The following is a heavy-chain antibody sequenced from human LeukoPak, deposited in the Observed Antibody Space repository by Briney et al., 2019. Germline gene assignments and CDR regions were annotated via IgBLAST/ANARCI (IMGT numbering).Heavy chain of an antibody. CDR3: AREEVGEGGVFDY. CDR1: GGSISSSDYY. V-gene: IGHV4-61*08. D-gene: IGHD2-2*01. J-gene: IGHJ4*02. Sequence: SETLSLTCTVSGGSISSSDYYWSWIRQPPGKGLEWIGYIYYSGGTNYNPSLKSRVTISVDTSKNQFSLKLSSVTAADTAVYYCAREEVGEGGVFDYWGQGTLVTVSS. CDR2: IYYSGGT.